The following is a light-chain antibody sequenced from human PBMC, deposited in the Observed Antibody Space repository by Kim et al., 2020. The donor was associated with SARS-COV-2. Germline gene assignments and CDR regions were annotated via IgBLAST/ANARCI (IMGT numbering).Light chain of an antibody. CDR3: QTWGTGIVV. J-gene: IGLJ2*01. CDR2: LNSDGSH. CDR1: SGHSSYA. Sequence: ASVKLTCTLSSGHSSYAIAWHQQQTETGPRYLMKLNSDGSHSKGDGIPDRFSGSSSGAERYLTISSLQSEDEADYYCQTWGTGIVVFGGGTQLTVL. V-gene: IGLV4-69*01.